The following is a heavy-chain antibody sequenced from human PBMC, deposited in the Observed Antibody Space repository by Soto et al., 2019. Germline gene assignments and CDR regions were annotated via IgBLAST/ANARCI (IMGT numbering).Heavy chain of an antibody. CDR2: VSADGVSS. V-gene: IGHV3-23*01. Sequence: LRLSCEGSGFTFSSFAMGWVRQAPGKGLEWLSSVSADGVSSFSADSVRGRFRVSRDNSKNTLFLQMRFLRVEDTAVYYCAKTRQAPVGTHFFDLWGQGTQVTVSS. CDR3: AKTRQAPVGTHFFDL. CDR1: GFTFSSFA. J-gene: IGHJ4*02.